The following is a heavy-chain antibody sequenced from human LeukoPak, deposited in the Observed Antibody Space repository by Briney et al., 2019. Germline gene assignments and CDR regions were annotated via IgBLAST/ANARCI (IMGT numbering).Heavy chain of an antibody. J-gene: IGHJ6*03. D-gene: IGHD6-6*01. Sequence: PSETLSLTCTVSGGSISSSSYYWGWIRQPPGKGLEWIGSIYYSGSTYYNPSLKSRVTISVDTSKNQFSLKLSSVTAADTAVYYCARHVYDSSSGYYYYYMDVWGKGTTVTVSS. CDR2: IYYSGST. CDR3: ARHVYDSSSGYYYYYMDV. CDR1: GGSISSSSYY. V-gene: IGHV4-39*01.